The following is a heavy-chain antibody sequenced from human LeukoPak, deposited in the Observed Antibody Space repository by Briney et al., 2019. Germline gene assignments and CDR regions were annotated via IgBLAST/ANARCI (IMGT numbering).Heavy chain of an antibody. Sequence: ASVKVSCKASGYTFTSYDINWVRQATGQGLEWMGWINPNSGNTGYAQKFQGRVTMTRNTSISTAYMELSSLRSEDTAVYYCARGMYSSSSDYYYYYGMDVWGQGTTVTVSS. J-gene: IGHJ6*02. CDR1: GYTFTSYD. CDR3: ARGMYSSSSDYYYYYGMDV. CDR2: INPNSGNT. V-gene: IGHV1-8*01. D-gene: IGHD6-6*01.